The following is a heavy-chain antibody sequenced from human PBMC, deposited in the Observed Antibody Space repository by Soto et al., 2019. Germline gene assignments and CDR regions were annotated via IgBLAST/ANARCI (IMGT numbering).Heavy chain of an antibody. CDR2: INAGNGNT. J-gene: IGHJ5*02. Sequence: GASVKVSCKASGYTFTNSGISWVRQAPGQRLEWMGWINAGNGNTKYSQKFQGRVTITRDTSASTAYMELSSLRSEDTAVYYCAGRWFSNWFDPWGQGTLVTVSS. D-gene: IGHD2-15*01. V-gene: IGHV1-3*01. CDR3: AGRWFSNWFDP. CDR1: GYTFTNSG.